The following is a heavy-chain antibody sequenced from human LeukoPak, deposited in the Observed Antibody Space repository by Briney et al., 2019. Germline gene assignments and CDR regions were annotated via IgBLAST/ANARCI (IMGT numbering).Heavy chain of an antibody. Sequence: SETLSLTCTVSGGSISSYYWSWIRQPPGKGLEWIGYIYYSGSTNYNPSLKGRVTISVDTSKNQFSLKLSSVTAADTAVYYCARLGGDFDYWGQGTLVTVSS. V-gene: IGHV4-59*08. J-gene: IGHJ4*02. D-gene: IGHD1-26*01. CDR2: IYYSGST. CDR1: GGSISSYY. CDR3: ARLGGDFDY.